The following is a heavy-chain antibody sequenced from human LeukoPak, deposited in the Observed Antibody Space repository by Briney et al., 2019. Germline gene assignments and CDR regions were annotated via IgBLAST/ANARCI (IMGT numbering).Heavy chain of an antibody. Sequence: RGESLKISCKGSGYSFTSYWIGWVRQMPGKGLEWMGIIYPGDSDTRYSPSFQGQVTISADKSISTAYLQWSSLKASDTAMYYCARATLYRSEWELIYYFDYWGQGTLVTVSS. CDR3: ARATLYRSEWELIYYFDY. J-gene: IGHJ4*02. D-gene: IGHD1-26*01. CDR1: GYSFTSYW. CDR2: IYPGDSDT. V-gene: IGHV5-51*01.